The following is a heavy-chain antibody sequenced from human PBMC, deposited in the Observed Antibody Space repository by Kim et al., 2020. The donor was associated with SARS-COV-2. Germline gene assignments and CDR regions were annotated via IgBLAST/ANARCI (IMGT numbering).Heavy chain of an antibody. CDR1: GFTFSSYV. V-gene: IGHV3-23*01. CDR3: AKRVGTTTDYFYGMDV. CDR2: VSGSGGST. Sequence: GGSLRLSCAASGFTFSSYVMSWVRQAPEKGLEWVSGVSGSGGSTYYADSVKGRFTISRDNSKNTLYLQMNSLRAEDTAVYFCAKRVGTTTDYFYGMDVWGLGTTVIVSS. J-gene: IGHJ6*02. D-gene: IGHD1-26*01.